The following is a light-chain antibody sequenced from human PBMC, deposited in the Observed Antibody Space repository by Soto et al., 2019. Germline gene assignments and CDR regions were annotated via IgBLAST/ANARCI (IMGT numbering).Light chain of an antibody. Sequence: HSALTQPPSLSGTPGQRVTISCSGRNSNIGRYSVNWYQHFPGTAPKILIYSDDERPSGVPDRFSGSKSGTSASLAISGLQSEDEAEYYCAAWDDNLNGPLFGGWTKVTVL. V-gene: IGLV1-44*01. CDR3: AAWDDNLNGPL. J-gene: IGLJ3*02. CDR2: SDD. CDR1: NSNIGRYS.